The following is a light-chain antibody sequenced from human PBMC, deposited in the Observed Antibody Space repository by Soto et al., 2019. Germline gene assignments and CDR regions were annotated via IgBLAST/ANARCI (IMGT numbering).Light chain of an antibody. J-gene: IGKJ2*01. CDR1: QSVSDN. Sequence: EIVMTQSPPTLSVSPGERVTLSCRASQSVSDNLAWYQQKPGQAPRLLIYGASTRATTTPARFSGSGSGTEFTLTISSLQSEDFAVYFCQQSNNWPYTFGQGTKLDIK. CDR3: QQSNNWPYT. CDR2: GAS. V-gene: IGKV3-15*01.